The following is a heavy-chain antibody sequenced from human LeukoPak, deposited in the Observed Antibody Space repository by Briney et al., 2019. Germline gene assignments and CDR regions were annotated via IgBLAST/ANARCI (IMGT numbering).Heavy chain of an antibody. V-gene: IGHV3-21*01. Sequence: GGSLRLSCAASGFTFSSYNMSWVRQAPGKGLEWVSSISSSSSYIYYADSVKGRFTISRDNAKNSLYLQMNSLRAEDTAVYYCARVIVGATTAGLHFDYWGQGTLVTVSS. CDR3: ARVIVGATTAGLHFDY. CDR1: GFTFSSYN. CDR2: ISSSSSYI. J-gene: IGHJ4*02. D-gene: IGHD1-26*01.